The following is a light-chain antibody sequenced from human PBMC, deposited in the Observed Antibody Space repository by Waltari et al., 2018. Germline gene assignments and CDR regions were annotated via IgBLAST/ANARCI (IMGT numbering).Light chain of an antibody. J-gene: IGLJ3*02. CDR3: SSYTSSNTLEMV. Sequence: QSALTQPASVSGSPGQSITISCTGTSSDVGGYNYVSWYQQHPGKDPKLMIFDVSNLPSGVSNRFSGSKSGNTASLTISGLQAEDEADYYCSSYTSSNTLEMVFGGGTKLTVV. CDR1: SSDVGGYNY. V-gene: IGLV2-14*03. CDR2: DVS.